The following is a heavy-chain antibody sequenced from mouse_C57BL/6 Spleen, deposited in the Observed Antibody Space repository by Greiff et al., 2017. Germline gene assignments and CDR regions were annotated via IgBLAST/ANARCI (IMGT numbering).Heavy chain of an antibody. Sequence: VKLMASGAELVRPGASVTLSCKASGYTFTDYEMHWVKQTPVHGLEWIGAIDPETGGTAYNQKFKGKAILTADKSSSTAYMELRSLTSEDSAVYYCTRLITTVVPFDYWGQGTTLTVSS. CDR2: IDPETGGT. CDR3: TRLITTVVPFDY. D-gene: IGHD1-1*01. V-gene: IGHV1-15*01. J-gene: IGHJ2*01. CDR1: GYTFTDYE.